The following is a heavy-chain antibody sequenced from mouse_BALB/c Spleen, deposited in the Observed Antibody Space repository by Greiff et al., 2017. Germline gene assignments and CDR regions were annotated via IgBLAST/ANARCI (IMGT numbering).Heavy chain of an antibody. Sequence: QLQQSGAELVRPGVSVKISCKGSGYTFTDYAMHWVKQSHAKSLEWIGVISTYYGDASYNQKFKGKATMTVDKSSSTAYMELARLTSEDSAIYYCAREGGSSYRYFDVWGAGTTVTVSS. CDR3: AREGGSSYRYFDV. D-gene: IGHD1-1*01. V-gene: IGHV1S137*01. CDR2: ISTYYGDA. J-gene: IGHJ1*01. CDR1: GYTFTDYA.